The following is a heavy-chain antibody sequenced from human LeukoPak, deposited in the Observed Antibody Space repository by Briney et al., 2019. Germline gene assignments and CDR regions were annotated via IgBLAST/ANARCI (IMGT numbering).Heavy chain of an antibody. J-gene: IGHJ6*04. V-gene: IGHV5-10-1*01. D-gene: IGHD4-17*01. CDR2: IDPRDSYT. Sequence: GESLKISRKGSGYSFTSYWISWVRQMSGKGVGWMGRIDPRDSYTNYSPPFQGHVTLSADKSLCTAYLQWSSLKASDTAMYYCARMTVTSGYGMDVWGKGTTVTVSS. CDR3: ARMTVTSGYGMDV. CDR1: GYSFTSYW.